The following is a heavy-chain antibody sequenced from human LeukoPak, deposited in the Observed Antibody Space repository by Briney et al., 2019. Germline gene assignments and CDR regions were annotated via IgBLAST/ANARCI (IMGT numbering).Heavy chain of an antibody. Sequence: SGGSLRLSCSASGFTFGDYAMTWVRQAPGKGLEWVAVISYDGSNKYYADSEKGRFTISRDNSKNTLYLQMNSLRAEDTAVYYCAKDRGYGDYFDYWGQGTLVTVSS. CDR3: AKDRGYGDYFDY. V-gene: IGHV3-30-3*02. CDR1: GFTFGDYA. J-gene: IGHJ4*02. CDR2: ISYDGSNK. D-gene: IGHD3-10*01.